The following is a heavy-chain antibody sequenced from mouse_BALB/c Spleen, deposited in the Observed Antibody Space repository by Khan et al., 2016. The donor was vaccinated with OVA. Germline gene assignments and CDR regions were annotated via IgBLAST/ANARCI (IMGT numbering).Heavy chain of an antibody. CDR2: VSTGGHYT. CDR3: TRLAYYYDSEGFAY. CDR1: GFTFSTYG. V-gene: IGHV5-6*01. Sequence: EVELVESGGDIVKPGGSLKLSCAASGFTFSTYGMSWVRQTPDKRLEWVATVSTGGHYTYSTDTVKGRFTISRDNAKNTLYLQMSSLMSEDTAMFYCTRLAYYYDSEGFAYWGQGTLVTVSA. D-gene: IGHD1-1*01. J-gene: IGHJ3*01.